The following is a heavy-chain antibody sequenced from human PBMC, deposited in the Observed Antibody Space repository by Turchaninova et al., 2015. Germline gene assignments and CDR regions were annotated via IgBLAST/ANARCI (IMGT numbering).Heavy chain of an antibody. CDR2: IYHSGST. CDR1: GYSISSGFY. J-gene: IGHJ4*02. CDR3: ARHRGYSNFRGDPFDY. Sequence: QVQLQESGPALVNPSVTLSLTSAVSGYSISSGFYWGWIRQTPGKGLEWIGSIYHSGSTYYNPSLKSRVTISVDTSKNQFSLKLSSVTAADTAVYYCARHRGYSNFRGDPFDYWGQGTLVPVSS. V-gene: IGHV4-38-2*01. D-gene: IGHD5-12*01.